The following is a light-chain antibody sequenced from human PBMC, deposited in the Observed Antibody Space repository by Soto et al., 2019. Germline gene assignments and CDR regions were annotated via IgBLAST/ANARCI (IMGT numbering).Light chain of an antibody. CDR1: QSLNINY. CDR3: QQYSSSPRT. J-gene: IGKJ1*01. Sequence: EIVLMQSPGTLSLSPGERATVSCRASQSLNINYLAWYQQKPGQAPRLLIYGVSSRATGIPDRFSGSGSGTDFTLTISRLEPEDFAVYYCQQYSSSPRTFGQGTKVDNK. V-gene: IGKV3-20*01. CDR2: GVS.